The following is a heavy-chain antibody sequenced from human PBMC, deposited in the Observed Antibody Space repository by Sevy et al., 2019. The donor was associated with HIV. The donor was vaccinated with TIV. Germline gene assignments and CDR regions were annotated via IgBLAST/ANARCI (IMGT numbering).Heavy chain of an antibody. Sequence: VKVSCKASGGTFSSYAISWVRQAPGQGLEWMGRIIPIFGTANYAQKFQGRVTITADESTSTAYMELSSLRSEDTAVYYCARMKLEVDYYYYMDVWGKGTTVTVSS. V-gene: IGHV1-69*15. CDR2: IIPIFGTA. CDR3: ARMKLEVDYYYYMDV. D-gene: IGHD6-6*01. J-gene: IGHJ6*03. CDR1: GGTFSSYA.